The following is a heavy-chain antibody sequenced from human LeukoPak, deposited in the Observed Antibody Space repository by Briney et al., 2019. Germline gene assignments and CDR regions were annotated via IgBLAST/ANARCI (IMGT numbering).Heavy chain of an antibody. D-gene: IGHD3-10*01. J-gene: IGHJ4*02. CDR2: ITSSSGTI. CDR3: AKESSASYFFES. CDR1: GFTFSSYT. V-gene: IGHV3-48*01. Sequence: GGSLRLSCGVSGFTFSSYTMNWVRQAPGKGLEWVSYITSSSGTIYYVDSVKGRFTISRDNSKNTLFLQMISVRAEDTAVYYCAKESSASYFFESWGQGTLVTVSS.